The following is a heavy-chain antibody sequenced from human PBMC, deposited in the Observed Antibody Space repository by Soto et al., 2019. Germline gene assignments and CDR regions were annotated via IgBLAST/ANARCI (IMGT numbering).Heavy chain of an antibody. Sequence: QVQLQESGPGLVKPSQTLSLTCTVSGGSISSGDYYWSWIRQPPGKGLEWIGYIYYSGSTYYNPSLKIRVTISVDTSSIRFALKLSSVAAADTAVYDCAREVDYYYGMDVWGQGTTVTVSS. J-gene: IGHJ6*02. CDR3: AREVDYYYGMDV. CDR2: IYYSGST. V-gene: IGHV4-30-4*01. CDR1: GGSISSGDYY.